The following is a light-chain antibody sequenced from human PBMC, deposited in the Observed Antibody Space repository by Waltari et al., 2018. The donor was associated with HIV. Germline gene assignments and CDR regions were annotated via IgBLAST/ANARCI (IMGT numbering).Light chain of an antibody. V-gene: IGKV1-33*01. J-gene: IGKJ4*02. CDR3: QQYDNLPLT. CDR1: QDISNY. Sequence: DIQMTQSPSSLSASVGDRVTITCQASQDISNYLNWYQQKTGKAHKLLIYDASNLETGVPSRFSGSGSETDFTFTISSLQPEDIATYYCQQYDNLPLTFGGGTKVEIK. CDR2: DAS.